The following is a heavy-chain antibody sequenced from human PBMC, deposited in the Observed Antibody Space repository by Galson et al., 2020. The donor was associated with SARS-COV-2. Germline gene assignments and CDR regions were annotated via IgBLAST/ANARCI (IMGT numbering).Heavy chain of an antibody. CDR2: MNTYSGNP. Sequence: VSANVSCKASGFTIISYDINWVRQASGQGLEWMGWMNTYSGNPGYAQNFQGRLTMTWDTSIGTAFLELSSLGFEDTAVYYCARGGDLDYWGQGTLVTVSS. V-gene: IGHV1-8*01. CDR3: ARGGDLDY. CDR1: GFTIISYD. J-gene: IGHJ4*02.